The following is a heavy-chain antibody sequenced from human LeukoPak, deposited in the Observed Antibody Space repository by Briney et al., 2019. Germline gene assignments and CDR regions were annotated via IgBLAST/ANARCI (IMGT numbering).Heavy chain of an antibody. J-gene: IGHJ4*02. CDR3: AKDRVGALLYFDF. CDR2: ITGSGGTT. Sequence: GGTLRLSCEASGITFSFYGMSWVRQAPGKGLEWVSAITGSGGTTYYADSMKGRFTISRDNSKNTLYLQMNSLRAEDTAVYYCAKDRVGALLYFDFWGQGTLVTVSS. D-gene: IGHD1-26*01. CDR1: GITFSFYG. V-gene: IGHV3-23*01.